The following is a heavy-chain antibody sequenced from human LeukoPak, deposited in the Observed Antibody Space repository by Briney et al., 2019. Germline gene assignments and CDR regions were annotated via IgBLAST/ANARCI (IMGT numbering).Heavy chain of an antibody. Sequence: SQTLSLTCTVSGGSISSGGYYWSWIRQHPGKGLEWIGYIYYSGSTYYNPSLKSRVTISVDTSKNQFSLKLSSVTAADTAVYYCARGKRGTLDGYWGQGTLVTVSS. V-gene: IGHV4-31*03. CDR1: GGSISSGGYY. CDR2: IYYSGST. CDR3: ARGKRGTLDGY. D-gene: IGHD7-27*01. J-gene: IGHJ4*02.